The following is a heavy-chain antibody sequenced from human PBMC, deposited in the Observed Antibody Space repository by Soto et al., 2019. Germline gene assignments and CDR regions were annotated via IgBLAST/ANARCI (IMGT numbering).Heavy chain of an antibody. CDR1: GFTFSSYA. V-gene: IGHV3-23*01. J-gene: IGHJ4*02. D-gene: IGHD3-9*01. Sequence: PGGSLRLSCAASGFTFSSYAMSWVRQAPGKGLEWVSAISGSGGSTYYADSVKGRFTISRDNSKNTLYLQMNSLRAEDTAVYYCAKDEDILTGYIPKLDYWGQGTLVTVSS. CDR3: AKDEDILTGYIPKLDY. CDR2: ISGSGGST.